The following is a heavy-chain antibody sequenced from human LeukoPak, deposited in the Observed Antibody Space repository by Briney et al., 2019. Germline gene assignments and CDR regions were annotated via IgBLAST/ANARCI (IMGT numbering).Heavy chain of an antibody. V-gene: IGHV1-18*01. D-gene: IGHD3-10*01. CDR3: GRPLQRGSWTQRALDY. CDR1: GYTFISYG. J-gene: IGHJ4*02. CDR2: ISAYNSNT. Sequence: ASVTVSCTASGYTFISYGISWVRQAPGQGLEWMGWISAYNSNTNYTQKLQGKVTMTTDTSTSTAYMELRSLRSDDTAVYYCGRPLQRGSWTQRALDYWGQGTLVTVSS.